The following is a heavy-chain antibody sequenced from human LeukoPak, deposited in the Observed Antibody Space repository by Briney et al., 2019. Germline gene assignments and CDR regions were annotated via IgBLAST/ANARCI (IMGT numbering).Heavy chain of an antibody. D-gene: IGHD3-10*01. CDR1: GFNVSDGY. CDR3: ARDRVYGSGIRT. CDR2: IYTSGRS. V-gene: IGHV3-66*01. J-gene: IGHJ4*02. Sequence: PGGSLRLSCAASGFNVSDGYMTWVRQAPGKGLEWVSVIYTSGRSDYVDSVKGRFNISRDNTKNTVYLQMNSLTVEDTAVYYCARDRVYGSGIRTWGQGTLVTVSS.